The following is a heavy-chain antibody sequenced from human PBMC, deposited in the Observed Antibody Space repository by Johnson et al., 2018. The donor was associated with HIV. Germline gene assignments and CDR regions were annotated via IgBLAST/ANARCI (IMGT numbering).Heavy chain of an antibody. V-gene: IGHV3-7*05. D-gene: IGHD3-22*01. Sequence: EVQLVESGGGLVKPGGSLRLSCAASGFTVSRNYMTWVRQAPGKGLEWVANIKQDGSEKYYVDSVKGRFTISRDNAKNSLYLQMNSLRAEDTAVYYCARDAKYYYDSSGYYRFGMRVAFDIWGQGTMVTVSS. CDR1: GFTVSRNY. CDR2: IKQDGSEK. J-gene: IGHJ3*02. CDR3: ARDAKYYYDSSGYYRFGMRVAFDI.